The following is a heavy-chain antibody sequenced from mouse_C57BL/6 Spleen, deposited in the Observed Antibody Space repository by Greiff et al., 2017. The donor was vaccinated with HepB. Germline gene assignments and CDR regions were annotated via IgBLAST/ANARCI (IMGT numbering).Heavy chain of an antibody. CDR2: IDPNSGGT. J-gene: IGHJ4*01. V-gene: IGHV1-72*01. Sequence: QVQLQQPGAELVKPGASVKLSCKASGYTFTSYWMHWVKQRPGRGLEWIGRIDPNSGGTKYNEKFKSKATLTVDKPSSTAYMQLSSLTSEDSADYYCARELTSYDGSLYAMDYWGQGTSVTVSS. CDR1: GYTFTSYW. CDR3: ARELTSYDGSLYAMDY. D-gene: IGHD2-3*01.